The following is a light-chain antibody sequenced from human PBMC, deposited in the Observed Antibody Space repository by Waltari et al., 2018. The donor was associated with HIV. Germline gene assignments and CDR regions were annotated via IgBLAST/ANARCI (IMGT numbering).Light chain of an antibody. Sequence: EIVLTQSPGTLSLSPGARATLSCRASQRVSSNYLAWYQQKPGQAPRLLIYGASSRATGIPDRFSGSGSGTDFTLNISSLEPEDFAVYYCQQYGGSSWTFGQGTKVEVK. J-gene: IGKJ1*01. CDR2: GAS. CDR3: QQYGGSSWT. V-gene: IGKV3-20*01. CDR1: QRVSSNY.